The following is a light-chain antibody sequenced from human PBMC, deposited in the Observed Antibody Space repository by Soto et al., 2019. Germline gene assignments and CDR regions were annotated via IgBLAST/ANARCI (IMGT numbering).Light chain of an antibody. Sequence: DILLTQSPGTLSLSPGDRATLSCRASQSVSTDFLAWYQHKPGQAPSLLIYGASSRAPGVPDRFSGSGSGTDFTLTISRLEPEDFAVYYCQQYGSSPPTFGEGTRLEIK. J-gene: IGKJ2*01. V-gene: IGKV3-20*01. CDR3: QQYGSSPPT. CDR2: GAS. CDR1: QSVSTDF.